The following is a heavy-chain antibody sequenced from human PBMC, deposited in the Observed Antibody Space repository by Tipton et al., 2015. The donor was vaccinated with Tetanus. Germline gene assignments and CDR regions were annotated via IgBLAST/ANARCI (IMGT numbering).Heavy chain of an antibody. D-gene: IGHD4-11*01. J-gene: IGHJ6*02. Sequence: SLRLSCAASGFTFDDYAMHWVRQAPGKGLEWVSGISWNSGSIGYADSVKGRFTISRDNSKNTLYLQMNSLRAEDTAVYYCAKEQSDADYYYYGMDVWGQGTTVTVAS. CDR3: AKEQSDADYYYYGMDV. CDR1: GFTFDDYA. CDR2: ISWNSGSI. V-gene: IGHV3-9*01.